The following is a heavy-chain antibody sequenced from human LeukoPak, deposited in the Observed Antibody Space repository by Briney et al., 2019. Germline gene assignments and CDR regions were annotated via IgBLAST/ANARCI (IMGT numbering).Heavy chain of an antibody. CDR1: GGSFSGYY. CDR3: ARGGEYYDFWSGYPSEYYFDY. V-gene: IGHV4-34*01. Sequence: SETLSLTCAVYGGSFSGYYWSWIRQPPGKGLEWIGEINHSGSTNYNPSLKGRVTISVDTSKNQFSLKLSSVTAADTAVYYCARGGEYYDFWSGYPSEYYFDYWGQGTLVTVSS. D-gene: IGHD3-3*01. J-gene: IGHJ4*02. CDR2: INHSGST.